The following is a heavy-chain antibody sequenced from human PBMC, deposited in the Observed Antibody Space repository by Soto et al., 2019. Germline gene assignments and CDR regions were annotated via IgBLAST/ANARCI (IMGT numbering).Heavy chain of an antibody. D-gene: IGHD6-13*01. CDR1: GFTFSSFA. Sequence: EMQLLESGGGLVQPGGSLRLSCAASGFTFSSFAMSWVRQAPGKGLDWVSAISGSGGSTYSADSVKGRFTISRDNSKNTLHLQMSSLRAEDTAVYYCARGFSAGKGSLPDFWGQGSLVTVSS. J-gene: IGHJ4*02. CDR3: ARGFSAGKGSLPDF. V-gene: IGHV3-23*01. CDR2: ISGSGGST.